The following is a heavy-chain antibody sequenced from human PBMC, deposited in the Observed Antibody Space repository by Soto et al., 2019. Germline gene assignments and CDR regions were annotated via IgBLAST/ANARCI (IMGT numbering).Heavy chain of an antibody. V-gene: IGHV2-5*02. CDR3: ALMGYGDWFDP. D-gene: IGHD4-17*01. CDR1: GFSLSTSGVG. CDR2: IYWDDDK. Sequence: QITLKESGPTLVKPTQTLTLTCTFSGFSLSTSGVGVGWIRQPPGKALEWLALIYWDDDKRYSPSLKNRLTITKDTSKNQVVLTMTNMDPVDTATYNCALMGYGDWFDPWGQGTLVTVSS. J-gene: IGHJ5*02.